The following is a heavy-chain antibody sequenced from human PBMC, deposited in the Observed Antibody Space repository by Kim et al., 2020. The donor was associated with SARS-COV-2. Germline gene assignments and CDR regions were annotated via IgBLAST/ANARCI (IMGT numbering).Heavy chain of an antibody. D-gene: IGHD6-13*01. J-gene: IGHJ6*02. CDR2: IYYTGNT. Sequence: SETLSLTCTVSGDSIGSSSYYWGWLRPPPGKGLEWIGSIYYTGNTYDNPSLKRLITLSIDTAKKQFSLSMTPVTAADTAVYYCARELSSSDGMDVWGQGTTVIVSS. CDR1: GDSIGSSSYY. V-gene: IGHV4-39*07. CDR3: ARELSSSDGMDV.